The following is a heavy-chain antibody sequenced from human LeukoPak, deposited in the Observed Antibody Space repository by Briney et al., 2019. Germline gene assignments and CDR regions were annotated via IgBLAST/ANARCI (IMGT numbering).Heavy chain of an antibody. V-gene: IGHV1-3*01. CDR3: ARVVVTNDAFDI. Sequence: ASVKVSCKASGYTFTSYAMHWVRQAHGQRLEWMGWISAGNGNTKYSQKFQGRVTITRDTSASTAYMELSSLRSEDTAVYYCARVVVTNDAFDIWGQGTMVTVSS. J-gene: IGHJ3*02. CDR1: GYTFTSYA. D-gene: IGHD2-21*01. CDR2: ISAGNGNT.